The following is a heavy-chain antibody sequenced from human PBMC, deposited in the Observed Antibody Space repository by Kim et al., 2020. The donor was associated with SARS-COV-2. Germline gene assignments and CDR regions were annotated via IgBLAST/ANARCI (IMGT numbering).Heavy chain of an antibody. CDR2: ISWNRGSI. D-gene: IGHD1-26*01. CDR3: AKDLRREIPLYY. CDR1: GFTFGDYA. Sequence: GGSLRLSCAASGFTFGDYAMHWVRQAPGKGLEWVSGISWNRGSIGYADSVKGRFTISRDNANNSLYLQMNSLRAEDTALYYCAKDLRREIPLYYWGQGTLVTVSS. J-gene: IGHJ4*02. V-gene: IGHV3-9*01.